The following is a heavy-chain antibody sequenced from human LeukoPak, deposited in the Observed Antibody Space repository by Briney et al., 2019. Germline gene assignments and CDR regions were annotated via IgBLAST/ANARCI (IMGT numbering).Heavy chain of an antibody. CDR3: AKDFSGSYSYFDY. Sequence: GRSLRLSCAASGFTFSSYGMHWVRQAPGKGLEWVAVISYDGSNKYYADSVKGRFTISRDNPKNTLYLQMNSLRAEDTAVYYCAKDFSGSYSYFDYWGQGTLVTVSS. CDR1: GFTFSSYG. CDR2: ISYDGSNK. J-gene: IGHJ4*02. D-gene: IGHD1-26*01. V-gene: IGHV3-30*18.